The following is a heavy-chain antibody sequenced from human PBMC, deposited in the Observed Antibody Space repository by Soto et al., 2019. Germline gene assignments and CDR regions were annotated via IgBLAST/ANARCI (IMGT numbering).Heavy chain of an antibody. V-gene: IGHV4-31*03. CDR2: IYYSGST. D-gene: IGHD3-10*01. CDR3: ARDGWSYGSGSNWFDP. CDR1: GGSISSGGYY. J-gene: IGHJ5*02. Sequence: QVQLQESGPGLVKPSQTLSLTCTVSGGSISSGGYYWSWIRQHPGKGLEWIGYIYYSGSTYHNPSLKSRVTISVDTSKNQFSLKLSSVTAADTAVYYCARDGWSYGSGSNWFDPWGQGTLVTVSS.